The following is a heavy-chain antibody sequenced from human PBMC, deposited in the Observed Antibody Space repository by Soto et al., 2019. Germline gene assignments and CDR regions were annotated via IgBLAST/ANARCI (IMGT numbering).Heavy chain of an antibody. V-gene: IGHV3-23*01. J-gene: IGHJ6*02. D-gene: IGHD3-3*01. CDR1: GFTFTTYA. CDR2: ISGSGGST. Sequence: GGSLRLSCAASGFTFTTYAMSWVRQAPGKGLEWVSAISGSGGSTYYADSVKGRFTISRDNSKNTLYLQMNSLRAEDTAVYYCAKDVLRFLEWLAFYGMDVWGQGTTVTVS. CDR3: AKDVLRFLEWLAFYGMDV.